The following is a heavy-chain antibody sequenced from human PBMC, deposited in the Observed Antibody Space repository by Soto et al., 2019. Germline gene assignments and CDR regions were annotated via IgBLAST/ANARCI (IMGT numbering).Heavy chain of an antibody. D-gene: IGHD6-13*01. Sequence: ASLQVSCKSSGYTFTSYGIHWVRHAPGQRLEWMGWINAANGDTKYSPKFQGRVTITRDTSASTAYMELSSLRSEDTAVYYCVRRHVSATGIDWFDPWGKGTLVTV. CDR1: GYTFTSYG. CDR2: INAANGDT. J-gene: IGHJ5*02. CDR3: VRRHVSATGIDWFDP. V-gene: IGHV1-3*01.